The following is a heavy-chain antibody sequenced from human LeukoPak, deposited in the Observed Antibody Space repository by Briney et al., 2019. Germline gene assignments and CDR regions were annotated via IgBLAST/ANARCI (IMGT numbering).Heavy chain of an antibody. D-gene: IGHD5-18*01. Sequence: XGVRXXXGXGLEWVXXIKQDGSEKYYVDSVKGRFTISRDNAKNSLYLQMNSLRAEDTAVYCCAKDIAQGYTFGSIEQDYWGQGTLVTVSS. J-gene: IGHJ4*02. V-gene: IGHV3-7*03. CDR2: IKQDGSEK. CDR3: AKDIAQGYTFGSIEQDY.